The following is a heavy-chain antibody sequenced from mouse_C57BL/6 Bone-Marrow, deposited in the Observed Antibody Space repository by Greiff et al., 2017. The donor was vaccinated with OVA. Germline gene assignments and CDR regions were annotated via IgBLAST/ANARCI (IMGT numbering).Heavy chain of an antibody. CDR1: GYTFTSYW. CDR3: TRSRYDGSSCGWYFDV. Sequence: EVQLQQSGTVLARPGASVKMSCKTSGYTFTSYWMHWVKQRPGQGLEWIGAIYPGNSDTSYNQKFKGKAKLTAVTSASTAYMELSSLTNEDSAVXYCTRSRYDGSSCGWYFDVWGTGTTVTVSA. CDR2: IYPGNSDT. D-gene: IGHD1-1*01. J-gene: IGHJ1*03. V-gene: IGHV1-5*01.